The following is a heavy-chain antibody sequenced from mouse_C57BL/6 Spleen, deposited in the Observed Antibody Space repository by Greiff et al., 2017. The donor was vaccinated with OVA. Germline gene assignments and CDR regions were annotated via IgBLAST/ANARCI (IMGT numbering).Heavy chain of an antibody. D-gene: IGHD4-1*01. Sequence: EVQLQESGAELVRPGASVKLSCTASGFNIKDDYMHWVKQRPEQGLEWIGWIDPENGDTEYASKFQGKATITADTSSNTAYLQLSSLTSEDTAVYCCTTSAGTWYFDVWGTGTTVTVSS. V-gene: IGHV14-4*01. CDR3: TTSAGTWYFDV. J-gene: IGHJ1*03. CDR2: IDPENGDT. CDR1: GFNIKDDY.